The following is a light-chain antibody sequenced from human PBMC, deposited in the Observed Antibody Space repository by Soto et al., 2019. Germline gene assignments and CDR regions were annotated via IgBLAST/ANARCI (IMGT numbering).Light chain of an antibody. CDR3: SSYAGSNTLV. CDR1: ISDVGGYNF. V-gene: IGLV2-8*01. J-gene: IGLJ2*01. CDR2: DVS. Sequence: QSALTQPPSASGSPGQSITISCTGTISDVGGYNFVSWYQQHPGKAPKLMIYDVSKRPSGVPDRFSGSRSGNTASLTVSGLQGEDEADYYCSSYAGSNTLVFGGGTQLTVL.